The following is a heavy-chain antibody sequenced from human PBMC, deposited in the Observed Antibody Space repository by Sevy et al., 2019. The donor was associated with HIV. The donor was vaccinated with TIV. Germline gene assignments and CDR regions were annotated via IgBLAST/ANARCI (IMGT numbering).Heavy chain of an antibody. CDR1: AFTFSSYG. CDR3: ARDGDKAVGYYFDY. D-gene: IGHD2-21*01. V-gene: IGHV3-33*01. J-gene: IGHJ4*02. Sequence: GGSLRLSCAASAFTFSSYGMHWVRQAPGKGLEWVAVIWNDGGNKYYADSVKGGFTISRDNSKNKRLLKMNSLRAEDTAVYYCARDGDKAVGYYFDYWGQGTLVTVSS. CDR2: IWNDGGNK.